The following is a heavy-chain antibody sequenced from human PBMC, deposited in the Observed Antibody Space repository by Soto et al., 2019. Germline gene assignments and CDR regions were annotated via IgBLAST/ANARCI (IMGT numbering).Heavy chain of an antibody. CDR1: GFTFSNYW. CDR3: ARDHHGLHY. V-gene: IGHV3-74*01. CDR2: INTGGSST. D-gene: IGHD2-8*01. Sequence: EVQLVESGGDLVQPGGSLRLSCVASGFTFSNYWMHWVRQAPGKGLVWVSRINTGGSSTNYADSVRGRFTISRDNAKNTLYLQMNSLRAEDTAVYYCARDHHGLHYWGQGTLVTVSS. J-gene: IGHJ4*02.